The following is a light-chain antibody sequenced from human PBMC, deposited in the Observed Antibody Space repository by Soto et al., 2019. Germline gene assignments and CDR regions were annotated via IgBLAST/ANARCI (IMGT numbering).Light chain of an antibody. CDR2: AAS. CDR3: QQSYSTPRT. J-gene: IGKJ2*01. Sequence: DIQMTQSPAALSSSVGDRVTITCRSSQNINTYLNWYQQKPGKAPKLLIYAASSLQSGVPSRFSGSGSGTDFTLNISSLHPEDFATYYCQQSYSTPRTFGHGTKLES. CDR1: QNINTY. V-gene: IGKV1-39*01.